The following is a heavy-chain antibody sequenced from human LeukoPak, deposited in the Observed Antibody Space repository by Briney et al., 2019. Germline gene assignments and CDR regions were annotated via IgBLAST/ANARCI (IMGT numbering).Heavy chain of an antibody. CDR1: GFTFSSYA. CDR2: ISGSGGTT. D-gene: IGHD4-17*01. CDR3: AKDRGFSWATVSTALFEY. V-gene: IGHV3-23*01. Sequence: GGSLRLSCAASGFTFSSYAMSWVRQAPGKGLGWVSGISGSGGTTYYADSVKGRFTISRDNSKNTLYVQMNSLRAEDTVVYYCAKDRGFSWATVSTALFEYWGLGTLVTVSS. J-gene: IGHJ4*02.